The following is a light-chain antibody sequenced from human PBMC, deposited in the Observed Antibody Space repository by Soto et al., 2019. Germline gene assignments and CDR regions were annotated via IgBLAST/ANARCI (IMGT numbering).Light chain of an antibody. J-gene: IGKJ3*01. Sequence: DIQMTQSPSSLSASVGDRVTITCRASQGISNYVAWYQQKPGKPPKLLIYAASTLQSVVPSRFSGSGSGTDFTLTINSLQPEDVATYSCQKYSSVPVFGPGTKVDIK. V-gene: IGKV1-27*01. CDR2: AAS. CDR3: QKYSSVPV. CDR1: QGISNY.